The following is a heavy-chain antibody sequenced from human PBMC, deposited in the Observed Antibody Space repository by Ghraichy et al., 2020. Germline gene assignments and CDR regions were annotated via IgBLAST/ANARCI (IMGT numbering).Heavy chain of an antibody. J-gene: IGHJ3*02. CDR1: GFTFSSYW. CDR2: IKEDGSEK. D-gene: IGHD3-3*01. Sequence: GGSLRLSCAASGFTFSSYWMSWVRQAPGKGLEWVANIKEDGSEKYYVDSAKGRFTISRDNAKKSVYLQMNSLRAEDTAVYYCARIRSGQRFGDAFDIWGQGTMVTVSS. CDR3: ARIRSGQRFGDAFDI. V-gene: IGHV3-7*03.